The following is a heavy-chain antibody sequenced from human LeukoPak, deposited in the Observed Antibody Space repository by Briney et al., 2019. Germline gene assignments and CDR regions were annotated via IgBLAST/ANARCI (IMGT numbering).Heavy chain of an antibody. CDR1: GGSITSSSYY. V-gene: IGHV4-39*02. Sequence: SETLSLTCTVSGGSITSSSYYWGWIRQPPGKGLEWIGSIYYSGSPYYNPSLKSRGTMSVDTSNNQFSLKLSSVTAADTAVYYCAREAGYGDYGGWFDPWGQGTLVTVSS. J-gene: IGHJ5*02. D-gene: IGHD4-17*01. CDR2: IYYSGSP. CDR3: AREAGYGDYGGWFDP.